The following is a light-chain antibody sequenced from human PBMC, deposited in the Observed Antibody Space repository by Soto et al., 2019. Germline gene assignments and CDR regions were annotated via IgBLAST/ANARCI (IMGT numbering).Light chain of an antibody. Sequence: EIVMTQSPATLSVSPGERATLSCGASQSVSTNLACYQQKPGQAPRLLIYGASTRAAGIPARFSGSGSGTEFTLTISSLQSEDFAVYCCQQDNKWPLTFGVGTQVEIK. CDR2: GAS. CDR3: QQDNKWPLT. J-gene: IGKJ4*01. CDR1: QSVSTN. V-gene: IGKV3-15*01.